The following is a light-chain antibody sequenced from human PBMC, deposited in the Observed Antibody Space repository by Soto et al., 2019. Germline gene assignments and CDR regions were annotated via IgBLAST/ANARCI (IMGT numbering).Light chain of an antibody. CDR1: QSVSSN. CDR2: GAS. J-gene: IGKJ1*01. V-gene: IGKV3-15*01. Sequence: EIVMTQSPATLSVSPGERATLSCRASQSVSSNVTWYQQMPGQAPRLLIYGASARATGIPARFSGSGSGTEFTLSISSLQSEDLAVYYCQQCNNWPWTFGHGTKVDIK. CDR3: QQCNNWPWT.